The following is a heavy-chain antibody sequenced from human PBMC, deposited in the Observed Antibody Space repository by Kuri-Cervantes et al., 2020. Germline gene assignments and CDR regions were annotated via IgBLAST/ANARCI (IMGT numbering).Heavy chain of an antibody. CDR3: ARRNYYDSSGYYYRTHRYFDL. CDR1: GGSISSSSYY. Sequence: ETLSLTCTVSGGSISSSSYYWGWIRQPPGKGLEWIGSIYYSGSTYYNPSLKSRVTISVDTSKNQFSLKLSSVTAADTAVYYCARRNYYDSSGYYYRTHRYFDLWGRGTLVTVSS. CDR2: IYYSGST. J-gene: IGHJ2*01. V-gene: IGHV4-39*01. D-gene: IGHD3-22*01.